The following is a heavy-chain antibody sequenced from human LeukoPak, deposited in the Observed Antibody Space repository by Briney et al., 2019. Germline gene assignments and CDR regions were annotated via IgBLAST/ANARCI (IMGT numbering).Heavy chain of an antibody. Sequence: GESLKISCEGSGYSFTSYWIGWVRQMPGKGLEWMGIIYPGDSDTRYSPSFQGQVTISADKSISTAYLQWSSLKASDTAMYYCARHIAVAGTVVYYFDCWGQGTLVTVSS. V-gene: IGHV5-51*01. D-gene: IGHD6-19*01. CDR3: ARHIAVAGTVVYYFDC. CDR1: GYSFTSYW. J-gene: IGHJ4*02. CDR2: IYPGDSDT.